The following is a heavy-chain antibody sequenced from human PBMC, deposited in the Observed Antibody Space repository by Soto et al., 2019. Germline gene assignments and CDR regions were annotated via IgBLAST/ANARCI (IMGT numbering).Heavy chain of an antibody. J-gene: IGHJ6*02. D-gene: IGHD6-6*01. Sequence: SGPTLVNPTETLTLTCTVSGFSLSNARRGVSWIRQPPGKALEWLAHIFSNDEKSYSTSLKSRLTISKDTSKSQVVLTMTNMDPVDTATYYCARSSSSLNYYYGMDVWGQGTTVTVSS. CDR3: ARSSSSLNYYYGMDV. V-gene: IGHV2-26*01. CDR1: GFSLSNARRG. CDR2: IFSNDEK.